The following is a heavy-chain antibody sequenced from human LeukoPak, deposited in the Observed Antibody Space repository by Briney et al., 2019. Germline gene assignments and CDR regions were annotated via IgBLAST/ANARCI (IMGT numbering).Heavy chain of an antibody. CDR3: ARAGGSYSFDY. J-gene: IGHJ4*02. Sequence: SGGSLRLSCAASGFTFSSYAMHWVRQAPGKGLEWVAVISYDGSNKYYADSVKGRFTISRDNSKNTLYLQMNSLRAEDTAVYYCARAGGSYSFDYWGQGTLVTVSS. CDR1: GFTFSSYA. V-gene: IGHV3-30*04. CDR2: ISYDGSNK. D-gene: IGHD1-26*01.